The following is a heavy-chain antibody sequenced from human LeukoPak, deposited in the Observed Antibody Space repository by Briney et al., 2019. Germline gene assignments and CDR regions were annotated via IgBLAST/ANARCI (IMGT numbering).Heavy chain of an antibody. D-gene: IGHD7-27*01. CDR3: ARDRFGALGWFDP. J-gene: IGHJ5*02. V-gene: IGHV1-18*01. Sequence: SSVKVSCKASGYTLTSYGISWVRQAPGQGLEWMGWISAYNGNTNYAQKLQGRVTMTTDTSTSAAYMELRSLRSDDTAVYYCARDRFGALGWFDPWGQGTLVTVSS. CDR1: GYTLTSYG. CDR2: ISAYNGNT.